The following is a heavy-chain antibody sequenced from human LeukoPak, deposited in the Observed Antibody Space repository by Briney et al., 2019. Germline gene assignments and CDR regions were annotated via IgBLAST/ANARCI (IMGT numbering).Heavy chain of an antibody. CDR2: IYDRGPA. Sequence: SETLSLTCTVSGYAITSGGFSWNWIRQPPGKGLEWIGCIYDRGPAYYNPSLKSRFTISVDRPKNQFFLNVTSLTAADTAVYYCARSRQASGLCNSWGQGTLVVVSP. V-gene: IGHV4-30-2*01. CDR1: GYAITSGGFS. D-gene: IGHD3-10*01. J-gene: IGHJ4*02. CDR3: ARSRQASGLCNS.